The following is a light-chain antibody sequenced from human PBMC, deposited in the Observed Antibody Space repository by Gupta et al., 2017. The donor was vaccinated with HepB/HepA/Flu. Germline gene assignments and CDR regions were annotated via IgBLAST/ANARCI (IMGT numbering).Light chain of an antibody. V-gene: IGKV1D-12*01. CDR3: QKASILPLT. CDR2: AAF. J-gene: IGKJ3*01. Sequence: AQSPSSVSASVGDRVTLTCCASQDFSNLLAWFQQKPGKAPKLLIYAAFSLHSGTPSRFSGSGSGTEYTLTISSLQPEDVAPYYCQKASILPLTFGDGTKVEIK. CDR1: QDFSNL.